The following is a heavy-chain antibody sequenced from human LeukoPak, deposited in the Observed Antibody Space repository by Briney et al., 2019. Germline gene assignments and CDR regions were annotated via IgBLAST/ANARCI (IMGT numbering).Heavy chain of an antibody. V-gene: IGHV1-18*01. CDR2: IRAYLGNT. D-gene: IGHD3-16*02. CDR3: ARAQNWGSYRQAKTYFYY. Sequence: GASVRVSSTASGYTVTSYGISWVRQGPGQGGERVGWIRAYLGNTLYPQKLQGRVTITTDTSTSTAYMELRSLRSDVTAVYYCARAQNWGSYRQAKTYFYYWGQGTLVTVSS. CDR1: GYTVTSYG. J-gene: IGHJ4*02.